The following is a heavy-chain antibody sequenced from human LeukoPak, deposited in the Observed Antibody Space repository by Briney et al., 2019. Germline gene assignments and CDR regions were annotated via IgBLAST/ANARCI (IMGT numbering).Heavy chain of an antibody. Sequence: PGGSLRLSCAGSGFILSDNYMTWVRQAPGKGLEWVSVTYNGGTTYYADSVEGRFTISRDNSKNTLYLQMNSLRTEDTAVYYCAKEGGLGYCSTTSCAFAHWGRGTLVTVSS. D-gene: IGHD2-2*01. CDR1: GFILSDNY. J-gene: IGHJ4*02. CDR3: AKEGGLGYCSTTSCAFAH. V-gene: IGHV3-53*01. CDR2: TYNGGTT.